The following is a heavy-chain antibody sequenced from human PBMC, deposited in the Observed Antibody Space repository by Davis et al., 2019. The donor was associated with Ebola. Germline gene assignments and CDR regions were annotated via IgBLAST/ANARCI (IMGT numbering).Heavy chain of an antibody. CDR3: ARGDCSGGSCFLDY. J-gene: IGHJ4*02. CDR2: LYYGGST. CDR1: GGSISSYY. Sequence: SETLSLTCTVSGGSISSYYWSWIRQPPGKGLEWIGYLYYGGSTSYTPSLKSRVTISVDTSKNQFSLKLSSVTAADTALYFCARGDCSGGSCFLDYWGQGTLVTVSS. D-gene: IGHD2-15*01. V-gene: IGHV4-59*01.